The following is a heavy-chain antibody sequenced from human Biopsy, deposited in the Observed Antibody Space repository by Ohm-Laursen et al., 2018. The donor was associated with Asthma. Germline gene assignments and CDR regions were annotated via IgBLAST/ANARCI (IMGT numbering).Heavy chain of an antibody. V-gene: IGHV3-30*03. J-gene: IGHJ6*02. D-gene: IGHD3-3*01. CDR1: GFTFNSYG. CDR2: ISYDGRNK. CDR3: ARGAYYDFWSGYSRPIPGYYGMDV. Sequence: LSLTCAATGFTFNSYGMHWVRQAPGKGLEWVAVISYDGRNKYYGDSVKGRFTISRDNSKNTVYLQMISLRVEDTSVYYCARGAYYDFWSGYSRPIPGYYGMDVWGHGTTVTISS.